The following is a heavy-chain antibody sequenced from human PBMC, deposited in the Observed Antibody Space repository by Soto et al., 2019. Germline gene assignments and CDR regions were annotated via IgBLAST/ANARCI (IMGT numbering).Heavy chain of an antibody. CDR3: ARDPRTAFMITFGGVIDRFDY. J-gene: IGHJ4*02. V-gene: IGHV3-33*01. CDR1: GFTFSSYG. CDR2: IWYDGSNK. D-gene: IGHD3-16*02. Sequence: GGSLRLSCAASGFTFSSYGMHWVRQAPGKGLEWVAVIWYDGSNKYYADSVKGRFTISRDNSKNTLYLQMNSLRAEDTAVYYCARDPRTAFMITFGGVIDRFDYWGQGTLVTVSS.